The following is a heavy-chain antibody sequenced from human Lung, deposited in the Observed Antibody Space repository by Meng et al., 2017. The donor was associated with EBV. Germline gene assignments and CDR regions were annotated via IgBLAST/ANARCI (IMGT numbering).Heavy chain of an antibody. CDR2: IHLTGMT. V-gene: IGHV4-4*02. CDR1: GDSMTIHNW. Sequence: QMQSQESGPGLAKPSGTPSLTCTVSGDSMTIHNWWTWVRQSPGKGLEWIGEIHLTGMTTYNPSLESRVTLSVDKSKNSFSLQVTSVTAADTAVYYCAIGTASYGPFDNWSQGTLVTVSS. CDR3: AIGTASYGPFDN. J-gene: IGHJ4*01. D-gene: IGHD4-17*01.